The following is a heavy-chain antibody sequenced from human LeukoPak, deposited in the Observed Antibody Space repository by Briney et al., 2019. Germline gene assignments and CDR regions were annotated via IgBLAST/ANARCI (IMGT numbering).Heavy chain of an antibody. CDR1: GGSISSGDYY. V-gene: IGHV4-30-4*08. D-gene: IGHD4-17*01. CDR3: ARDGVWAVTTPLDDAFDI. CDR2: IYYSGST. J-gene: IGHJ3*02. Sequence: SETLSLTCTVSGGSISSGDYYWSWIRQPPGKGLEWIVYIYYSGSTYYNPSLKSRVTISVDTSKNQFSLKLSSVTAADTAVYYCARDGVWAVTTPLDDAFDIWGQGTMVTVSS.